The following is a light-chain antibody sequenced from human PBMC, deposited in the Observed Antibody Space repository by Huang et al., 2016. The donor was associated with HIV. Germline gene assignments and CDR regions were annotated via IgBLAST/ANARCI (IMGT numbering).Light chain of an antibody. V-gene: IGKV3-20*01. CDR1: QSRSSSS. Sequence: DIVLTQSPGTLSLSPWTRAALSCTASQSRSSSSLAWYQQRPGQAPRLLSYGAASRAAGIPDMFSGSGSGTDFTLSISRLEAEDSAVYYCQQYGGWPLFTFGPGTKVDIK. J-gene: IGKJ3*01. CDR2: GAA. CDR3: QQYGGWPLFT.